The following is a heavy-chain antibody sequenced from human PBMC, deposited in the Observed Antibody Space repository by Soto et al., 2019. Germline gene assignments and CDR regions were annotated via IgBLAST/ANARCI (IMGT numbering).Heavy chain of an antibody. D-gene: IGHD3-22*01. J-gene: IGHJ3*02. CDR3: ARGARGYYYDSSGYYPDAFDI. Sequence: GGSLRLSCAASGFTFSSYAMHWVRQAPGKGLEWVAVISYDGSNKYYADSVKGRFTISRDNSKNTLYLQMNSLRAEDTAVYYCARGARGYYYDSSGYYPDAFDIWGQGTMVTVSS. CDR2: ISYDGSNK. CDR1: GFTFSSYA. V-gene: IGHV3-30-3*01.